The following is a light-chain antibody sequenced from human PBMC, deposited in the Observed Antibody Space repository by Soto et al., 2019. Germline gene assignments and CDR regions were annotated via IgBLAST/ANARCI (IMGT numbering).Light chain of an antibody. V-gene: IGKV1-12*01. CDR2: AAS. CDR1: QDISSW. Sequence: DIQMTQSPSSVSASVGDRVTITCRASQDISSWLAWYQQKPGKAPKLLIYAASSLQSGVPSRFSGSGSGTDFTLPISSLQPEDFATYYCQQANSFPITFGQGTRLEIK. CDR3: QQANSFPIT. J-gene: IGKJ5*01.